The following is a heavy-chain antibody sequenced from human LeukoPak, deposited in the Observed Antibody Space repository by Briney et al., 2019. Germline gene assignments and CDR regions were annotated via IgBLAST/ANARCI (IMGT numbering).Heavy chain of an antibody. D-gene: IGHD6-19*01. V-gene: IGHV3-23*01. CDR3: AKDTPSRNSGRDR. J-gene: IGHJ4*02. CDR2: IASNGGNT. Sequence: PGGSLRLSCAAFGFTFSDYYMTWVRQAPGKGLEWVSLIASNGGNTYYADSVKGRFTVSRDNSKNTLYLQMNSLRAEDTAIYYCAKDTPSRNSGRDRWGQGTLVTVST. CDR1: GFTFSDYY.